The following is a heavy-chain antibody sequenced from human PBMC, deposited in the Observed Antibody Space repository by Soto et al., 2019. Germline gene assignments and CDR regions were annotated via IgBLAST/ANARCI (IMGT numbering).Heavy chain of an antibody. V-gene: IGHV4-4*02. J-gene: IGHJ6*02. CDR2: IYHSGST. Sequence: QVQLQESGPGLVKPSGTLSLTCAVSGGSISSSNWWSWVRQPPGKGLEWIGEIYHSGSTNYNQSRKGRVTISVDKSKNQFSLKLSSVTAADTAVYYCARVVGGYYYGMDVWGQGTTVTVSS. CDR3: ARVVGGYYYGMDV. D-gene: IGHD2-2*01. CDR1: GGSISSSNW.